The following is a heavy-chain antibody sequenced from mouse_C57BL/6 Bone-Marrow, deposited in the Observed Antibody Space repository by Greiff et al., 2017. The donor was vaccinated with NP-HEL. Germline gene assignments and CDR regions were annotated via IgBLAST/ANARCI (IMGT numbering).Heavy chain of an antibody. CDR3: ARRSYSTTDWFAY. J-gene: IGHJ3*01. CDR2: IYPRSGNT. CDR1: GYTFTSYG. V-gene: IGHV1-81*01. D-gene: IGHD2-5*01. Sequence: QVHVKQSGAELARPGASVKLSCKASGYTFTSYGISWVKQRTGQGLEWIGEIYPRSGNTYYNEKFKGKATLTADKSSSTAYMELRSLTSEDSAVYFCARRSYSTTDWFAYWGQGTLVTVSA.